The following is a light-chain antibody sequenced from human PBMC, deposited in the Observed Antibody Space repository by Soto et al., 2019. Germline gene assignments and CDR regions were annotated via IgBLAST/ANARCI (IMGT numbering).Light chain of an antibody. CDR3: QQRSNWPLT. CDR2: DTS. V-gene: IGKV3-11*01. CDR1: QSVSSY. J-gene: IGKJ4*01. Sequence: EIVLTQSPATLSLSPGERANLSCRASQSVSSYLAWYQQKPGQAPRLLIYDTSNRATGIPARFSGSGSGTDFTLTISSLEPEDFAVYYCQQRSNWPLTFGGGTKV.